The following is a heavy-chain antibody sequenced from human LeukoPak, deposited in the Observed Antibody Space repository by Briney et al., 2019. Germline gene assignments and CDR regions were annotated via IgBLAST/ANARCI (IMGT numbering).Heavy chain of an antibody. V-gene: IGHV1-58*01. D-gene: IGHD2-2*01. CDR1: GFTFTSSA. CDR2: IVLGSGNT. CDR3: AVDQGRPAGDAFDY. Sequence: GASVKVSCTVSGFTFTSSAAQWVRQARGQRLEWIGWIVLGSGNTNYAQKFQERLTITRDMSTTTAYMELSSLTSEDTAVYFCAVDQGRPAGDAFDYWGQGTLVTVSS. J-gene: IGHJ4*02.